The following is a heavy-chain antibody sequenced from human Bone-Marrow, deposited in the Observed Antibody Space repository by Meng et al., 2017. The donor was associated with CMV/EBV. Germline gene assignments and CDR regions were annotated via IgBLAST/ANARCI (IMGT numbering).Heavy chain of an antibody. CDR1: GYTFTGYY. CDR3: ARHRITIFGVVILYYFDY. Sequence: ASVKVSCKASGYTFTGYYMHWVRQAPGQGLEWMGWISAYNGNTNYAQKLQGRVTMTTDTSTSTAYMELRSLRSDDTAVYYCARHRITIFGVVILYYFDYWGQGTLVTVSS. V-gene: IGHV1-18*04. CDR2: ISAYNGNT. D-gene: IGHD3-3*01. J-gene: IGHJ4*02.